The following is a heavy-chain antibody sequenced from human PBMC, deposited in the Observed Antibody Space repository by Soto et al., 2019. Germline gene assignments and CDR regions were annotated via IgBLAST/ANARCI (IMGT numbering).Heavy chain of an antibody. Sequence: EEQLVESGGGLVQPGGSLRLSCAASGFTFSSYAMHWVRQAPGKGLEYVSAIGSNGRSTNYANSVKGRFTISRDNSKNTLYLQMGSLRTDDMAVYYGARAGTAGTTPLWFGGQGTLVTVSS. D-gene: IGHD4-17*01. CDR3: ARAGTAGTTPLWF. CDR2: IGSNGRST. V-gene: IGHV3-64*01. CDR1: GFTFSSYA. J-gene: IGHJ4*02.